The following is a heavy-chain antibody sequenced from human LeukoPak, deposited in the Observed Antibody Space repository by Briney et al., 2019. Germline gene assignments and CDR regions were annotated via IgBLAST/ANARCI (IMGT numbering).Heavy chain of an antibody. D-gene: IGHD3-16*01. CDR1: GGSFRSYY. Sequence: SETLSLTCTVSGGSFRSYYWSWIRQPPGKGLEWIGYIYYSGSTNYNPSLKSRVTISVDTSKNHFSLKLSSVSAADTAVHYCARDQYGGGGVHYFDYWGQGTLVTVSS. V-gene: IGHV4-59*01. J-gene: IGHJ4*02. CDR3: ARDQYGGGGVHYFDY. CDR2: IYYSGST.